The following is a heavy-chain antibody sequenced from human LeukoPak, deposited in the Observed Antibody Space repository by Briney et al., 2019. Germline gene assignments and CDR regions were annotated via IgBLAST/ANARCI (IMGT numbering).Heavy chain of an antibody. CDR3: ARGLRVGATSGWFDP. V-gene: IGHV4-59*08. D-gene: IGHD1-26*01. CDR1: GGSISSYY. Sequence: SETLSLTCTVSGGSISSYYWSWIRQPPGKGLEWIGYIYYSGSTNYNPSLKSRVTISVDTSKNQFSLKLSSVTTADTAVYYCARGLRVGATSGWFDPWGQGTLVTVSS. J-gene: IGHJ5*02. CDR2: IYYSGST.